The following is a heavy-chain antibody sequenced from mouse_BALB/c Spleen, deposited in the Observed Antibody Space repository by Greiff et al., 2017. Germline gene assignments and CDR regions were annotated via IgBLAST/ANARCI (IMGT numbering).Heavy chain of an antibody. J-gene: IGHJ1*01. D-gene: IGHD1-1*01. Sequence: VQLQQPGAELVRPGASVKLSCKASGYTFTSYWINWVKQRPGQGLEWIGNIYPSDSYTNYNQKFKDKATLTVDKSSSTAYMQLSSPTSEDSAVYYCTRRGVVAHFDVWGAGTTVTVSS. CDR2: IYPSDSYT. CDR1: GYTFTSYW. CDR3: TRRGVVAHFDV. V-gene: IGHV1-69*02.